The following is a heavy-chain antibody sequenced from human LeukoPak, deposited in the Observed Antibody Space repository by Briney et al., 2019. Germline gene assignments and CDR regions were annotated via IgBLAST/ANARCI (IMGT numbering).Heavy chain of an antibody. Sequence: SGGSLRLSCVASGLTFSSYWMSWVRQAPGKGLEWVANIKQDGSAKYYVDSVKGRFTISRDNAKNSLYLHMNSLRADDTAVYYCAQECVDSTGYYYVPNWFDPWGQGTLVTVSS. D-gene: IGHD3-22*01. CDR2: IKQDGSAK. CDR3: AQECVDSTGYYYVPNWFDP. J-gene: IGHJ5*02. CDR1: GLTFSSYW. V-gene: IGHV3-7*01.